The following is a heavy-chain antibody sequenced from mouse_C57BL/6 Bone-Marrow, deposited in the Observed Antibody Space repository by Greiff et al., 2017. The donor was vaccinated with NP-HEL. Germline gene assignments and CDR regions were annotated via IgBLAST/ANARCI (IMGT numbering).Heavy chain of an antibody. CDR2: INTNNGGT. Sequence: EVQLQQSGPELVKPGASVKISCKASGYTFTDYYMNWVKQSPGKSLEWIGDINTNNGGTSYNQKFKGKATLTVDKSSSTAYMELRSLTSEDSAVYYCARSALYYYGRDYWGQGTTLTVSS. CDR3: ARSALYYYGRDY. D-gene: IGHD1-1*01. CDR1: GYTFTDYY. V-gene: IGHV1-26*01. J-gene: IGHJ2*01.